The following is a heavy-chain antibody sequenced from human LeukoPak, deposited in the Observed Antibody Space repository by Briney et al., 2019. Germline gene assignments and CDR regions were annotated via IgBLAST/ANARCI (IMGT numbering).Heavy chain of an antibody. V-gene: IGHV3-64*01. J-gene: IGHJ2*01. CDR2: INNNGGST. CDR3: ARSERWLQFLWYFHL. CDR1: GFTFSSYA. D-gene: IGHD5-24*01. Sequence: GGSPRLSCAASGFTFSSYATHWVRQAPGKGLEYVSAINNNGGSTFYANSVKGRFTISRDNSKNTLYLQMGGLRAEDTAVYYCARSERWLQFLWYFHLWGRGTLVTVSS.